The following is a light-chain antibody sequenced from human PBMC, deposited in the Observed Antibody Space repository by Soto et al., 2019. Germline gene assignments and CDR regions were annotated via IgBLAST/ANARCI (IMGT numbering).Light chain of an antibody. J-gene: IGLJ1*01. CDR3: SSYAGSNNLV. V-gene: IGLV2-8*01. Sequence: QSVLTQPPSASGSPGQSVTISCTGTSSDVGGYNYVSWYQQHPGKAPKLMIYEVSKRPSGVPDRFSGSKSGNTASLTVSWLQAEDEADYYCSSYAGSNNLVFGTGTKLTVL. CDR1: SSDVGGYNY. CDR2: EVS.